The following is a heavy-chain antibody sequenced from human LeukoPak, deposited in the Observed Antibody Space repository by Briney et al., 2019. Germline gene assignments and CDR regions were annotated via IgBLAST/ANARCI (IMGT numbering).Heavy chain of an antibody. Sequence: GGSLKLSCAASGFTFSGSAMHWVRQASGKGLEWVGRIRSKANSYATAYAASVKGRLTISRDDSKNTAYLQMNSLKTEDTAVYYCARDGGTGGYWGQGTLVTVSS. J-gene: IGHJ4*02. CDR2: IRSKANSYAT. CDR3: ARDGGTGGY. D-gene: IGHD3-16*01. CDR1: GFTFSGSA. V-gene: IGHV3-73*01.